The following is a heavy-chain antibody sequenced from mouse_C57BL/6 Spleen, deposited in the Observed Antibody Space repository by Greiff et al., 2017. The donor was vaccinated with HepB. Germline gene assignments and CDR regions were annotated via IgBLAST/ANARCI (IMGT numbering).Heavy chain of an antibody. CDR1: GYSITSGYY. CDR3: ARGDTTVVAYFDY. Sequence: VQLKESGPGLVKPSQSLSLTCSVTGYSITSGYYWNWIRQFPGNKLEWMGYISYDGSNNYNPSLKNRISITRDTSKNQFFLKLNSVTTEDTATYYCARGDTTVVAYFDYWGQGTTLTVSS. CDR2: ISYDGSN. V-gene: IGHV3-6*01. J-gene: IGHJ2*01. D-gene: IGHD1-1*01.